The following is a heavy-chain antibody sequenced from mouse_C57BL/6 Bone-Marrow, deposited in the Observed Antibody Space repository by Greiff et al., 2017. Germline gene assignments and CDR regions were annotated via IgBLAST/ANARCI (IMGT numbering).Heavy chain of an antibody. CDR1: GFTFTDYY. CDR2: IRNKANGYTT. J-gene: IGHJ4*01. Sequence: EVKLVESGGGLVQPGGSLSLSCAASGFTFTDYYMSWVRQPPGKALEWLGFIRNKANGYTTEYSASVKGRFTISRDNFQSILYLQLNALRAEDSATDYCARDGTTGGFYAMDYWGKGTSVTVSS. CDR3: ARDGTTGGFYAMDY. V-gene: IGHV7-3*01. D-gene: IGHD2-14*01.